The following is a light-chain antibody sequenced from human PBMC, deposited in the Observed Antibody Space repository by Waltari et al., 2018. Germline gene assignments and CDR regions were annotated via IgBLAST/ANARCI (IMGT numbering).Light chain of an antibody. J-gene: IGLJ7*01. CDR3: GTWDSSLSGAV. CDR2: ENT. Sequence: QSVLTQPPSVSAAPGQRVTISCSGGSSNIGNNYVSWYRQFPGTAPKLLIYENTGRPSGCPGRFSGSKSGPSATLDITGLQAGDEADYYCGTWDSSLSGAVFGGGTHLTVL. CDR1: SSNIGNNY. V-gene: IGLV1-51*02.